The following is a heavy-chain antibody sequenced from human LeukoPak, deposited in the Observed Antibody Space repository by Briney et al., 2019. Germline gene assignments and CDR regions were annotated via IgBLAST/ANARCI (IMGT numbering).Heavy chain of an antibody. Sequence: GGSLRLSCVVSGFTFSSFVMHWVRQAPGKGLEWVAAISYDGNDKYCADSVRGRFTISRDNSKNTLYLQMNSLRAEDTAVYYCAKSRGPAARAFFDYWGQGTLVTVSS. V-gene: IGHV3-30-3*02. D-gene: IGHD2-2*01. CDR2: ISYDGNDK. CDR3: AKSRGPAARAFFDY. CDR1: GFTFSSFV. J-gene: IGHJ4*02.